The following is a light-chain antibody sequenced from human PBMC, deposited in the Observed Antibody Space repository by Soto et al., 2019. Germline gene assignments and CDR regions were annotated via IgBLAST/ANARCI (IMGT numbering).Light chain of an antibody. CDR3: QQHINWPLT. CDR1: QSVSSY. CDR2: DVS. V-gene: IGKV3-11*01. Sequence: TVLAQSPATLSLSPGERATLSCRASQSVSSYLAWYQQKPGQAPRLLIYDVSSRATGIPARFSGSGSGADFTLTISSLEPEDFALYYCQQHINWPLTFGGGTKVDIK. J-gene: IGKJ4*01.